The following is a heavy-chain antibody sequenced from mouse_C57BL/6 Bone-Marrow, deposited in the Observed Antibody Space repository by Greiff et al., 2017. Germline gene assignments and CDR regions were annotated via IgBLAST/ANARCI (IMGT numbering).Heavy chain of an antibody. D-gene: IGHD2-1*01. J-gene: IGHJ2*01. CDR3: ARKLLLLYYFDY. CDR2: IYPGSGST. CDR1: GYTFTSYW. V-gene: IGHV1-55*01. Sequence: VQRVESGAELVKPGASVKMSCKASGYTFTSYWITWVKQRPGQGLEWIGDIYPGSGSTNYNEKFKSKATLTVDTSSSTAYMQLSSLTSEDSAVYYCARKLLLLYYFDYWGQGTTLTVSS.